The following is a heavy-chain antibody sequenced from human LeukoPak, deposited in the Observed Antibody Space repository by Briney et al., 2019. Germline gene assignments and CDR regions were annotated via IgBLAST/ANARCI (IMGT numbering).Heavy chain of an antibody. CDR2: IYYSGST. V-gene: IGHV4-59*08. CDR1: GGSISSYY. D-gene: IGHD6-13*01. J-gene: IGHJ4*02. CDR3: ARFRGGQHLEPFDY. Sequence: PSETLSLTCTVSGGSISSYYWSWIRQPPGKGLEWIGYIYYSGSTNYNPSLKSRVTISVDTSKNQFSLKLSSVTAADTAVYYCARFRGGQHLEPFDYWGQGTLVTVFS.